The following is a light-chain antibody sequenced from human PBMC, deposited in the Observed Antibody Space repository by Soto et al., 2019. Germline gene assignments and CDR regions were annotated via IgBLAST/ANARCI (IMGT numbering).Light chain of an antibody. V-gene: IGKV1D-12*01. J-gene: IGKJ5*01. CDR3: QQAHSFPIT. Sequence: DIQMTQSPPSVSASVGDRANISCLASQGISNWLAWYQQKPGKAPNLLIYGASSLQSGVPSRFSGSGSGTDFTLTISSLQPEDFATYYCQQAHSFPITFGQGTRLEIK. CDR2: GAS. CDR1: QGISNW.